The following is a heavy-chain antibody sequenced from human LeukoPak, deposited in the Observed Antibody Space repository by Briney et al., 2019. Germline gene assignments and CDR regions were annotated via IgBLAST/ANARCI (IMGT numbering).Heavy chain of an antibody. J-gene: IGHJ4*02. Sequence: PGRSLRLSCAASGFPFSSYGMHWVRQAPGKGLEWVAVISYDGSNKYYADSVKGRFTISRDNSKNTLYLQMNSLRAEDTAVYYCARGGAVAGTWIDYWGQGTLVTVSS. CDR3: ARGGAVAGTWIDY. CDR1: GFPFSSYG. D-gene: IGHD6-19*01. CDR2: ISYDGSNK. V-gene: IGHV3-30*03.